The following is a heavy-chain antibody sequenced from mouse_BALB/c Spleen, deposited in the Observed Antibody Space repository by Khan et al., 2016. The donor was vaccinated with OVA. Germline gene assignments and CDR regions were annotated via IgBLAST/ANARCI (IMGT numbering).Heavy chain of an antibody. Sequence: QVQLKQSGPGLVAPSQSLSITCTVSGFSLSRYNIHWVRQPPGKGLEWLGMIWGDGGTDYNSTLKSRLSISKDNSKSQVLLKMNSLQTDDTAIYYCARAYYRYDCYYDMDYWGQGTSVTVSS. CDR2: IWGDGGT. V-gene: IGHV2-6-4*01. CDR1: GFSLSRYN. D-gene: IGHD2-14*01. CDR3: ARAYYRYDCYYDMDY. J-gene: IGHJ4*01.